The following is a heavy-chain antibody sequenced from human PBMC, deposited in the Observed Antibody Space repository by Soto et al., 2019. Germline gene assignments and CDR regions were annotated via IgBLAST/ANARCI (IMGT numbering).Heavy chain of an antibody. D-gene: IGHD2-15*01. CDR2: IAVGSGYT. CDR3: ARAPRGGSFHYFDY. CDR1: GFTFTSSA. V-gene: IGHV1-58*01. J-gene: IGHJ4*01. Sequence: SVKVSCKASGFTFTSSAFQWVRQARGQRLEWIGWIAVGSGYTNYAQRFQDRVTLTRDMSTATTYMELSRLTSEDTAVYHCARAPRGGSFHYFDYWGHGTLVTVSS.